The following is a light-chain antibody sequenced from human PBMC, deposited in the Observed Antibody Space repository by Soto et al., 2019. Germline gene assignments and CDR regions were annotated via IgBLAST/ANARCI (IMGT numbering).Light chain of an antibody. CDR1: QSVSSN. J-gene: IGKJ4*01. CDR2: GAS. CDR3: QQYNNWPALT. Sequence: EIVMTQSPATLSVSPGERATLSCRASQSVSSNLAWYQQKPGQAARLLIYGASTRATGIPARFSGSGSGTEVTLTISSLQSEDFAVYYCQQYNNWPALTFGGGTKVEIK. V-gene: IGKV3D-15*01.